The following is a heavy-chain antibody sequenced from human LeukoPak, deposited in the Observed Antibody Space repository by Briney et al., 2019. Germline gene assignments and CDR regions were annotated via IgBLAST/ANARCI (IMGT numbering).Heavy chain of an antibody. CDR2: FYYSGGT. D-gene: IGHD3-10*01. J-gene: IGHJ5*02. CDR1: GGSISSSAYY. CDR3: AIHKYGSGSLNRGWFDP. V-gene: IGHV4-39*01. Sequence: SETLSLTCTVSGGSISSSAYYWGWIRQPPGKGLEWIGSFYYSGGTYYNPSLKSRVTISVDTSKNQFSLKLSSVSAADTAVYYCAIHKYGSGSLNRGWFDPWGQGTLVTVSS.